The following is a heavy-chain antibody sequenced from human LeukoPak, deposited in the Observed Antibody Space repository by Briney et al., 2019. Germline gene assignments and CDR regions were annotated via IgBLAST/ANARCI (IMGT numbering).Heavy chain of an antibody. CDR3: ARYYYDSSGYYYKDY. D-gene: IGHD3-22*01. Sequence: GGSLRLSCAASGFTFSNYTMNWVRQAPGKGLEWVSSISSSRSYIFYADSVKGRFTVSRDNAKNSLYLQMNSLRAEDTAIYYCARYYYDSSGYYYKDYWGQGTLVTVSS. CDR2: ISSSRSYI. CDR1: GFTFSNYT. V-gene: IGHV3-21*01. J-gene: IGHJ4*02.